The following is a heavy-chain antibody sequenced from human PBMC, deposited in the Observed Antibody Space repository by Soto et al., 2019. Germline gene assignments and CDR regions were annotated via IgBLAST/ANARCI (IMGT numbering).Heavy chain of an antibody. J-gene: IGHJ4*02. V-gene: IGHV3-74*01. CDR1: GFNLNYYW. CDR2: INSAGSDI. CDR3: ARDGYCSGGSCYSVPVFDY. Sequence: PGGSLRLSCEASGFNLNYYWMHWVRQAPGQGLVWVSRINSAGSDISYADSVKGRFTVSRDNARNTLYLQMNSVRAEDTAVYYCARDGYCSGGSCYSVPVFDYWGQGTLVTVSS. D-gene: IGHD2-15*01.